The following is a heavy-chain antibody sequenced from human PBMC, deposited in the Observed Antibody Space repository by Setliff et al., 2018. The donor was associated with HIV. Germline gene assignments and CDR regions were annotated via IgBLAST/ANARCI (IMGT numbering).Heavy chain of an antibody. Sequence: SETLSLTCAVSGYSISSGYYWGWIRQPPGKGLEWIGSIYYRGSTYYNPSLKSRITISIDPSKNQFSLKLNSVTAADTAGYYCATDGGSSWPFDFWGQGTLVTVSS. CDR3: ATDGGSSWPFDF. CDR2: IYYRGST. J-gene: IGHJ4*02. D-gene: IGHD6-13*01. CDR1: GYSISSGYY. V-gene: IGHV4-38-2*02.